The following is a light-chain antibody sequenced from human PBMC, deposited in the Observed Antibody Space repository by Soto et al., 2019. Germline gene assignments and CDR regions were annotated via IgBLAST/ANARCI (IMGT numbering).Light chain of an antibody. J-gene: IGKJ1*01. Sequence: EIVLTQSPGTLSLSPGERATLSCRASQSVSGNYLAWYQHRPGQAPRLLIYRASNRAVGIPDRFSGSGSGTDFDRTISRLEHEDFAVYYCYQSGTFGQGTKVEI. V-gene: IGKV3-20*01. CDR3: YQSGT. CDR1: QSVSGNY. CDR2: RAS.